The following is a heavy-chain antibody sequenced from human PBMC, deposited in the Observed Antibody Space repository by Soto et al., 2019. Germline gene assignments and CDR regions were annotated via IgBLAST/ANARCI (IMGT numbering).Heavy chain of an antibody. Sequence: QVQLVQSGAEVKKPGASVKVSCKASGYTFTSYDINWVRQATGQGLEWMGWMNPNSGNTGYAQKFQGRVTMTRNTSINTANRERGSLRSENTAVYYCARPLYGDNVDSGGQGTLVTFPS. CDR1: GYTFTSYD. CDR3: ARPLYGDNVDS. V-gene: IGHV1-8*01. J-gene: IGHJ4*02. D-gene: IGHD4-17*01. CDR2: MNPNSGNT.